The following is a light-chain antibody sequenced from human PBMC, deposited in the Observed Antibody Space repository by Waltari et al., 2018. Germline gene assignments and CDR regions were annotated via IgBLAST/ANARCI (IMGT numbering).Light chain of an antibody. CDR1: QTIDRW. V-gene: IGKV1-5*03. J-gene: IGKJ4*02. CDR2: KTS. Sequence: DIQLTQSPSTLSASVGDSVTITCRGSQTIDRWLAWYQQKPGKVPKLLIYKTSILESGVPSRFSGGGSGTEFTLTIASLQPDDFATYYCQHYDAYSATFGRGTKLEIK. CDR3: QHYDAYSAT.